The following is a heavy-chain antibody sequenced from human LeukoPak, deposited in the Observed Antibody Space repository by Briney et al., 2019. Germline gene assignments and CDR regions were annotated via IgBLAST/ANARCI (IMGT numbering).Heavy chain of an antibody. V-gene: IGHV4-34*01. J-gene: IGHJ4*02. D-gene: IGHD2-21*02. CDR3: ASSHPLGSNNDYYTPFDY. CDR2: INHTGST. CDR1: GGSFSGYY. Sequence: SETLSLPCAVYGGSFSGYYWSWLRQPPGKGLEWIGEINHTGSTYYNPSLKSRVTISVDTSKNQFSLKLRSVTAADTAVYYCASSHPLGSNNDYYTPFDYWGQGTLVTVSA.